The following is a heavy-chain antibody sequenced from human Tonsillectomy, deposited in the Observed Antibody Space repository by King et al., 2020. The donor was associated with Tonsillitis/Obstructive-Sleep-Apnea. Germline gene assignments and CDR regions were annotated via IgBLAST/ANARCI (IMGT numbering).Heavy chain of an antibody. CDR2: INHSGST. V-gene: IGHV4-34*01. D-gene: IGHD5-18*01. CDR3: ARGRGYTAGSYYYFHYMAV. Sequence: VQLQQWGAGLLKPSETLSLTCAVYRGSFSDYYWNWIRQPPGKGLEWIGEINHSGSTNYNPSLKSRVTFSVDTSKNQFSLRLTSVTAADTAMYYCARGRGYTAGSYYYFHYMAVWGKGTTVTVSS. J-gene: IGHJ6*03. CDR1: RGSFSDYY.